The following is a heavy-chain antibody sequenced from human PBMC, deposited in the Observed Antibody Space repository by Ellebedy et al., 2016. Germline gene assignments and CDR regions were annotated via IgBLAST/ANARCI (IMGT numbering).Heavy chain of an antibody. CDR2: IYYSGST. D-gene: IGHD6-25*01. J-gene: IGHJ4*02. CDR1: GGSISSYY. Sequence: SETLSLXXTVSGGSISSYYWSWIRQPPGKGLEWIGYIYYSGSTNYNPSLKSRVTISVDTSKNQFSLKLNSVTAADTAVYYCARHVAGSSVFDYWGQGTLVTVSS. V-gene: IGHV4-59*08. CDR3: ARHVAGSSVFDY.